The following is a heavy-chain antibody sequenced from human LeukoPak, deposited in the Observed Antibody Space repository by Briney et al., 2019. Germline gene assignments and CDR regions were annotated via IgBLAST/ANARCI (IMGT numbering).Heavy chain of an antibody. CDR2: ISSSSSDI. CDR3: ARAGSSSGRFDN. J-gene: IGHJ4*02. CDR1: GFIFSTSW. D-gene: IGHD6-19*01. Sequence: SGGSLRLSCEASGFIFSTSWMYWVRQAPGKGLEWVSSISSSSSDIYYADSLKGRFTISRDNAKNSLYLQMNSLRAEDTAVYYCARAGSSSGRFDNWGQGTLVTVSA. V-gene: IGHV3-21*01.